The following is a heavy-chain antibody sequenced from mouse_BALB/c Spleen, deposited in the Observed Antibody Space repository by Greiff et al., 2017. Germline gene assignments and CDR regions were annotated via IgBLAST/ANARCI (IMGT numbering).Heavy chain of an antibody. CDR3: ARAGLANWYYFDY. D-gene: IGHD4-1*01. CDR1: GYTFTDYN. CDR2: IYPYNGGT. Sequence: EVQLQESGPELVKPGASVKISCKASGYTFTDYNMHWVKQSHGKSLEWIGYIYPYNGGTGYNQKFKSKATLTVDNSSSTAYMELRSLTSEDSAVYYCARAGLANWYYFDYWGQGTTLTVSS. V-gene: IGHV1S29*02. J-gene: IGHJ2*01.